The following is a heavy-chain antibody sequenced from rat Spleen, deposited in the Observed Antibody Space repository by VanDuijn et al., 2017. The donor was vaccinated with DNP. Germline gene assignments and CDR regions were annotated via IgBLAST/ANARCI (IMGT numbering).Heavy chain of an antibody. CDR2: ISDDGLTT. V-gene: IGHV5-7*01. J-gene: IGHJ2*01. CDR1: GFTFRDHN. D-gene: IGHD5-1*01. CDR3: ALSTGRGFDY. Sequence: EVQLVESGGGLVQPGRSLKLSCAASGFTFRDHNMAWVRQAPTKGLEWVATISDDGLTTYYRDSVKGRFTISRENAKSTLYLQVDSLRSEDTATYYCALSTGRGFDYWGQGVMVTVSS.